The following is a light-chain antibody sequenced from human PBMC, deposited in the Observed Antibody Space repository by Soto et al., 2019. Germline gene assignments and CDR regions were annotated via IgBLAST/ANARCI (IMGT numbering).Light chain of an antibody. CDR1: PSVITS. V-gene: IGKV3-11*01. CDR2: HAS. J-gene: IGKJ4*01. Sequence: EIVLTQSPAILSLSPGERAALSCRAIPSVITSLAWYQQKPGQAPRLLIYHASNRATGIPARVSGSGSRTDFTLTIISLEPEDFAVYYCQQHLNWPLTFGGGTKVEIK. CDR3: QQHLNWPLT.